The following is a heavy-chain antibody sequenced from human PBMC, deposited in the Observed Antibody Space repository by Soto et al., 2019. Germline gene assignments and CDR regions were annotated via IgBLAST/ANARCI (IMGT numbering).Heavy chain of an antibody. V-gene: IGHV1-18*01. CDR2: ISGYNGNR. Sequence: QVQLVQSGAEVKKPGASVTVSCKASGYTFTNYGFSWVRQAPGQGLEWMGWISGYNGNRKYAEKFQNRVTMTTDTSTNTAHMELRSLRSDDTAVYYCAREGQAPYYYYGMDVWGQGTAVTVSS. J-gene: IGHJ6*02. CDR1: GYTFTNYG. CDR3: AREGQAPYYYYGMDV.